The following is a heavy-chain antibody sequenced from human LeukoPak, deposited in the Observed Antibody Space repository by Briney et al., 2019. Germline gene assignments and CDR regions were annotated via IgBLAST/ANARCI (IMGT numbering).Heavy chain of an antibody. D-gene: IGHD6-6*01. J-gene: IGHJ2*01. CDR2: INHSGST. Sequence: SETLSLTCAVYGGSFSGYYWSWIRQPPGKGLEWIGEINHSGSTNYNPSLKSRVTISVDTSKNQFSLKLSSVTAADTAVYYCARGRDSSSSWYFDLWGRGTLVTVSS. CDR1: GGSFSGYY. CDR3: ARGRDSSSSWYFDL. V-gene: IGHV4-34*01.